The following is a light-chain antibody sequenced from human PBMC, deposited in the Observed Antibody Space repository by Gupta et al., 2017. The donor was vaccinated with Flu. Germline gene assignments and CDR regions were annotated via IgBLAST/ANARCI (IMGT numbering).Light chain of an antibody. V-gene: IGKV2-24*01. J-gene: IGKJ2*01. CDR2: KIS. CDR1: QSLVHRDGNTF. CDR3: LQSTHFPPYT. Sequence: DIVMTQTPLSLPVTLGQPASISCRSSQSLVHRDGNTFLSWLHQRPGQPPRLLIYKISNRFSGVPDRFIGSGEGTDFTLKITKGEAEDVGVYYCLQSTHFPPYTFGQGTKLEIK.